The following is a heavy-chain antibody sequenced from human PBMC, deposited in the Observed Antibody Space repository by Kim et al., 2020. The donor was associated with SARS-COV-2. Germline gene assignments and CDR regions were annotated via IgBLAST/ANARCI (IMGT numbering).Heavy chain of an antibody. D-gene: IGHD3-3*01. CDR1: GFTFSGSA. V-gene: IGHV3-73*01. CDR3: TSVAVADFWRRKNYYGMDV. CDR2: IRSKANSYAT. Sequence: GGSLRLSCAASGFTFSGSAMHWVRQASGKGLEWVGRIRSKANSYATAYAASVKGRFTISRDDSKNTAYLQMNSLKTEDTAVYYCTSVAVADFWRRKNYYGMDVWGQGTTVTVSS. J-gene: IGHJ6*02.